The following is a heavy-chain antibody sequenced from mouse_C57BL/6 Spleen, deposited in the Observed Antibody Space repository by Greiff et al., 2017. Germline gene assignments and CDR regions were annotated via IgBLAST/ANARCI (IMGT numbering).Heavy chain of an antibody. J-gene: IGHJ4*01. CDR3: TYCCGSGYYYSMDY. V-gene: IGHV14-4*01. CDR1: GFNFKDDY. D-gene: IGHD1-1*01. Sequence: EVQLQQSGAELVRPGASVKLSCTASGFNFKDDYMNWVKPRPEQGLEWIGWLVPENGDTEYASKFQGKATLTADTSSSTAYLQLSSLTSEDTAVYYCTYCCGSGYYYSMDYWGQGTSVTVSS. CDR2: LVPENGDT.